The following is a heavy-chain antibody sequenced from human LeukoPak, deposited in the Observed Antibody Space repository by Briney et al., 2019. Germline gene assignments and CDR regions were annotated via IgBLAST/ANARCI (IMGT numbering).Heavy chain of an antibody. V-gene: IGHV3-66*01. CDR2: IYSAGTS. CDR3: ARDPGIIAAAGSSNY. J-gene: IGHJ4*02. Sequence: GGSLRLSCTVSGFSVRAIYLSWVRQVPGKGLQWVSGIYSAGTSFHAESLEGRFTVSRDFSKNILYLQMNSLRAEDTAVYYCARDPGIIAAAGSSNYWGQGTLVTVSS. D-gene: IGHD6-13*01. CDR1: GFSVRAIY.